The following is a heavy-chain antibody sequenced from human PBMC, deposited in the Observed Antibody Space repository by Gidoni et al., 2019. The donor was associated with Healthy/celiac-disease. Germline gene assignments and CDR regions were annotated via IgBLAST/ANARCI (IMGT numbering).Heavy chain of an antibody. V-gene: IGHV3-33*01. J-gene: IGHJ4*02. Sequence: QVQLVESGGGVVQPGRSLGLSCAASGFTFSSYGMHWVRQAPGKGLEWVAVIWYDGSNKYYADSVKGRFTISRDNSKNTLYLQMNSLRAEDTAVYYCARDQSQWLVQYYFDYWGQGTLVTVSS. CDR1: GFTFSSYG. D-gene: IGHD6-19*01. CDR2: IWYDGSNK. CDR3: ARDQSQWLVQYYFDY.